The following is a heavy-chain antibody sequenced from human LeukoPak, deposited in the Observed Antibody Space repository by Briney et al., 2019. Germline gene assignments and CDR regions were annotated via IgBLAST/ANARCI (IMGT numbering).Heavy chain of an antibody. V-gene: IGHV3-23*01. D-gene: IGHD3-10*01. CDR1: GFTFSSYG. J-gene: IGHJ4*02. CDR2: ISGSGGST. CDR3: AKDVGILWFGELYSFDY. Sequence: PGGSLRLSCAASGFTFSSYGMSWVRQAPGKGLEWVSAISGSGGSTYYADSVKGRFTISRDNSKNTLYLQMNSLRAEDTAVYYCAKDVGILWFGELYSFDYWGQGTLVTVSS.